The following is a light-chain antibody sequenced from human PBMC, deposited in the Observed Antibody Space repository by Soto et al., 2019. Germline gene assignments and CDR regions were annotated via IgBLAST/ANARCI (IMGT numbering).Light chain of an antibody. CDR1: EGITVD. Sequence: IQLTHSPSSLSATVVDTVTITCRASEGITVDLAWYQQKPGKAPELLIYAASTVQSGVPSRFSGSGFGTDFTLTISSLQPEDFATYHCQQLNSYPRTFGQGTKVDIK. V-gene: IGKV1-9*01. J-gene: IGKJ1*01. CDR3: QQLNSYPRT. CDR2: AAS.